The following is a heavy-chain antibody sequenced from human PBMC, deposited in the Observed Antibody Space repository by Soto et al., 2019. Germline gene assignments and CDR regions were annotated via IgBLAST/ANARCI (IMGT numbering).Heavy chain of an antibody. Sequence: PSETLSLTCAVYGGSFSGYYWSWIRQPPGKGLEWIGEINHSGSTYYNPSLKSRVSISVDTAKNQFSLNLSSVTAADTALYYCARDRGFNRNDADYYGMDVWGQGTTVTVSS. D-gene: IGHD1-1*01. CDR3: ARDRGFNRNDADYYGMDV. CDR2: INHSGST. J-gene: IGHJ6*02. V-gene: IGHV4-34*09. CDR1: GGSFSGYY.